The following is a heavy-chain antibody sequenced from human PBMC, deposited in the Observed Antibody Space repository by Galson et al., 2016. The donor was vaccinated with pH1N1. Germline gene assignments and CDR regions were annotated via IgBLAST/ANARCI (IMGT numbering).Heavy chain of an antibody. V-gene: IGHV3-23*01. J-gene: IGHJ3*01. CDR3: AKAGSGQLRMAFHL. Sequence: LRLSCAASGFTFTSYAMTWVRLAPGKGLGGVSSISGSGSGTFSADSVKGRFTISRDNSKNTLYLQMNNLRVDDTAVYYCAKAGSGQLRMAFHLWGQGTTVIVSS. CDR2: ISGSGSGT. CDR1: GFTFTSYA. D-gene: IGHD1-14*01.